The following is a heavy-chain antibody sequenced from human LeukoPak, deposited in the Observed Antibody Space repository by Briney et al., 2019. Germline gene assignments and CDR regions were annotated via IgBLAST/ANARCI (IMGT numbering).Heavy chain of an antibody. D-gene: IGHD5-12*01. J-gene: IGHJ6*03. V-gene: IGHV4-39*01. CDR1: GGSVSSSNYY. Sequence: SETLSLTCSVSGGSVSSSNYYWGWIRQPPGKGLEWIGSIYYSGSAYYTPSLKSRVTMSVDTSKKQFSLKLSSVTAADTGVYYCARHSGYGHGYYYYYMDVWGKGIAVTISS. CDR2: IYYSGSA. CDR3: ARHSGYGHGYYYYYMDV.